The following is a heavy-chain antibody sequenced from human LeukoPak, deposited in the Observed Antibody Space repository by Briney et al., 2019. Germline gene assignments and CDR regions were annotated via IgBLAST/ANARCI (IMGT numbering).Heavy chain of an antibody. CDR1: GFTFSSYG. V-gene: IGHV3-30*18. CDR3: AKDSGIAVAGTRWRYFDY. Sequence: GGSLRLSCAASGFTFSSYGMHWVRQAPGKGLEWVAVISYDGSNKYYADSVKGRFTISRDNSKNTLYLQMNSLGAEDTAVYYCAKDSGIAVAGTRWRYFDYWGQGTLVTVSS. D-gene: IGHD6-19*01. CDR2: ISYDGSNK. J-gene: IGHJ4*02.